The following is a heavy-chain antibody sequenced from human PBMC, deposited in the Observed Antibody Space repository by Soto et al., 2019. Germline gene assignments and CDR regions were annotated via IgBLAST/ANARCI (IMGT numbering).Heavy chain of an antibody. Sequence: SETLSLTCAVYGGSFSGYYWSWIRQPPGKGLEWIGEINHSGSTNYNPSLKSRVTISVDTSKNQFSLKLSSVTAADTAVYYCASTPMTTVTRGSYYYYFDYWGQGTLVTVSS. D-gene: IGHD4-17*01. V-gene: IGHV4-34*01. CDR1: GGSFSGYY. CDR3: ASTPMTTVTRGSYYYYFDY. CDR2: INHSGST. J-gene: IGHJ4*02.